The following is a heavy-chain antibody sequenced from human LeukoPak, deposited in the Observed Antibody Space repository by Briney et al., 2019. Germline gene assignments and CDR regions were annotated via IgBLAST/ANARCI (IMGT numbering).Heavy chain of an antibody. CDR2: ISAYNGNT. CDR3: ARAPLLRGSGYYYYYYYMDV. Sequence: GASVKVSCKASGYIFTSYGISWVRQAPGQGLEWMGWISAYNGNTNYAQKLQGRVTMTTDTSTSTAYMELRSLRSDDTAVYYCARAPLLRGSGYYYYYYYMDVWGKGTTVTVSS. V-gene: IGHV1-18*01. CDR1: GYIFTSYG. J-gene: IGHJ6*03. D-gene: IGHD6-25*01.